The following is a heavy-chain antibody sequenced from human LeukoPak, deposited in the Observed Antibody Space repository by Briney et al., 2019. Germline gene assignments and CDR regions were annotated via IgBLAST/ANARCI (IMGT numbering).Heavy chain of an antibody. Sequence: SQTLSLTCTVSGGSISSGSYYWSWIRQPAGKGLEWIGRIYTSGSTNYNPSLKSRVTISVDTSKNQFSLKLSSVTAADTAVYYCAREPKFDYDILTGYYPDAFDIWGQGTMVTVSS. J-gene: IGHJ3*02. V-gene: IGHV4-61*02. CDR2: IYTSGST. CDR3: AREPKFDYDILTGYYPDAFDI. CDR1: GGSISSGSYY. D-gene: IGHD3-9*01.